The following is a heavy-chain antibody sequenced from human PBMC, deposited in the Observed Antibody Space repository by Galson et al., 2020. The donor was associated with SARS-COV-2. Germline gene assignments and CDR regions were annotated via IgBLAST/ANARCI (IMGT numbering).Heavy chain of an antibody. CDR1: GFTFSSYW. V-gene: IGHV3-74*01. D-gene: IGHD1-26*01. CDR3: ARTYSGSYFSYFDY. J-gene: IGHJ4*02. CDR2: IYSEGSST. Sequence: GGSLRLSCAASGFTFSSYWMHWVRQAPGKGLVWVSRIYSEGSSTSYADSVKGRFTISRDNSKNTLYLQMNSLRAEDTAVYYCARTYSGSYFSYFDYWGQGTLVTVSS.